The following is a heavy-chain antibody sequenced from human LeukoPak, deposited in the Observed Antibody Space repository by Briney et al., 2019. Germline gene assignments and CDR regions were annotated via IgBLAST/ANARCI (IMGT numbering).Heavy chain of an antibody. D-gene: IGHD3-10*01. V-gene: IGHV3-33*01. Sequence: GGTLSLSCAASGFAFNTYAMNWVCQAPGQGLEWVTLIWHDGSDKFYIDSVRGRFTISRDNSRNTVYLQMNGLRAEDTAVYYCAREIFGPGSYPDYWGQGTLVTVSS. J-gene: IGHJ4*02. CDR2: IWHDGSDK. CDR1: GFAFNTYA. CDR3: AREIFGPGSYPDY.